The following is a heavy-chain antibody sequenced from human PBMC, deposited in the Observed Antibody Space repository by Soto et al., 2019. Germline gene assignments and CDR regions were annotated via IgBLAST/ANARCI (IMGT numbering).Heavy chain of an antibody. CDR3: ARVGHITNYGMAV. J-gene: IGHJ6*02. CDR1: GGTFSSSP. CDR2: IIPFFGTS. Sequence: QVQLVQSGAEVKKPGSSVKVSCEASGGTFSSSPINWVRQAPGQGLEWMGGIIPFFGTSNYAQKFQGRVTITADDSTNTAYMELRSLRSEDTAVYYCARVGHITNYGMAVWGQGTTVTVSS. D-gene: IGHD1-26*01. V-gene: IGHV1-69*01.